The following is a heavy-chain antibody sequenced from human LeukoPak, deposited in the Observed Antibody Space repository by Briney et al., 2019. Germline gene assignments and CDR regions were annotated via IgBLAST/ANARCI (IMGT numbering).Heavy chain of an antibody. V-gene: IGHV1-69*13. CDR1: GGTFSSYA. CDR3: ASVMTTVTRRFDP. J-gene: IGHJ5*02. D-gene: IGHD4-17*01. Sequence: VASVKVSCKASGGTFSSYAISWVRQAPGQGLEWMGGIIPIFGTANYAQKFQGRVTITADESTSTAYMELSSLRSEDTAVYYCASVMTTVTRRFDPWGQGTLVTVSS. CDR2: IIPIFGTA.